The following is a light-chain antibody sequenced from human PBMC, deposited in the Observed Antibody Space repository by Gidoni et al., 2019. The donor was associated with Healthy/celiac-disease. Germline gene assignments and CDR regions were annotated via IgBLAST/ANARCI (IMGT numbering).Light chain of an antibody. CDR2: GAS. J-gene: IGKJ4*01. V-gene: IGKV3-20*01. Sequence: EIVLTQSPCTLSLSPGERATLSCRASQSVSSSYLAWYQQKPGQAPRLLIYGASSRDNGIPDRFSGSGSGTDFTITISRLEPEDFAVYYCQQYGSSPLLTFGGGTKVEIK. CDR3: QQYGSSPLLT. CDR1: QSVSSSY.